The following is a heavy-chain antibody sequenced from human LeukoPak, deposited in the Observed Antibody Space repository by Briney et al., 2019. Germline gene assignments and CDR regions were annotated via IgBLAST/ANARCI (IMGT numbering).Heavy chain of an antibody. D-gene: IGHD1-26*01. Sequence: ASVKVSCKTSGYTFSTYGLSWVRQAPGQGLEWMGWISGNSGKTHYAQKFQDRVTLTTDTSSTTAFMELRSLRSDDTAMYYCARNAGSYFEFAPWGQGTLVTVTS. V-gene: IGHV1-18*01. CDR2: ISGNSGKT. CDR1: GYTFSTYG. J-gene: IGHJ5*02. CDR3: ARNAGSYFEFAP.